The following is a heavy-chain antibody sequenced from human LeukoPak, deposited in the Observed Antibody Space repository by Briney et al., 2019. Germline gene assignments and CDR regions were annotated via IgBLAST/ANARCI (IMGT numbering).Heavy chain of an antibody. CDR2: IYSGGST. CDR1: GFTVSSNY. D-gene: IGHD3-22*01. CDR3: ARDPPPYYYDSSGF. J-gene: IGHJ4*02. Sequence: PGGSLRLSCAASGFTVSSNYMSWVRQAPGKGLEWVSVIYSGGSTYYADSVKGRFTISRDNSKNTLYLQMNSLRAEDTAVYYCARDPPPYYYDSSGFWGQGTLVTVSS. V-gene: IGHV3-66*01.